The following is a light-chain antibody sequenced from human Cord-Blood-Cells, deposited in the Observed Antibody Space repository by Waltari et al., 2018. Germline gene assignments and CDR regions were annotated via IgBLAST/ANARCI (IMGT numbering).Light chain of an antibody. Sequence: QSALTQPASVSGSPGQSITISCTGTSRDVGGYNYVPWYQPHPGKAPNLMIYYVSKRPSVVSNRFSGSKSGNTASLTISGLQAEDEADYYCSSYTSSSTFYVFGTGTKVTVL. CDR1: SRDVGGYNY. CDR3: SSYTSSSTFYV. V-gene: IGLV2-14*01. CDR2: YVS. J-gene: IGLJ1*01.